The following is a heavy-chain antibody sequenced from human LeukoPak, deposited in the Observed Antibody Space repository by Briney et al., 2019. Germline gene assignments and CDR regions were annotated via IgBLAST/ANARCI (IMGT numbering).Heavy chain of an antibody. CDR2: INPNSGGT. CDR3: ARVYCSSTSCYDDYYYGMDV. J-gene: IGHJ6*02. V-gene: IGHV1-2*02. Sequence: ASVKVSCKASGYTFTGYYMHWVRQAPGQGLEWMGWINPNSGGTNYAQKFQGRVTMTRDTSISTAYMELSRLRSDDTAVYYCARVYCSSTSCYDDYYYGMDVWGQGTTVTVSS. CDR1: GYTFTGYY. D-gene: IGHD2-2*01.